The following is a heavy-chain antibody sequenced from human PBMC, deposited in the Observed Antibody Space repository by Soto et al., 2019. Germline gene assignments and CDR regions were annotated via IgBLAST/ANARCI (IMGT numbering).Heavy chain of an antibody. Sequence: QITLKESGPTLVKPTETLTLTCTFSGFSLSTSGVGVGWIRQPPGKALEWLALIYWDGDERYSPSLKSKLTITKDTSKNQVVLIMTNMDPVDTATYYCAHRALIGQSVGFDYWGQGTLVTVSS. CDR2: IYWDGDE. J-gene: IGHJ4*02. CDR3: AHRALIGQSVGFDY. CDR1: GFSLSTSGVG. V-gene: IGHV2-5*02. D-gene: IGHD3-22*01.